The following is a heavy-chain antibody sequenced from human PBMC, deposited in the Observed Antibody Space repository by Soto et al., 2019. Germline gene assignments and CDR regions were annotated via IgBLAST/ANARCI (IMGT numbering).Heavy chain of an antibody. Sequence: GASVKVSCKASGYTFTGYYMHWVRQAPGQGLEWMGWINPNSGGTNYAQKFQGWVTMTRDTSISTAYMELSRLRSDDTAVYYCARDGHLERFGEFAFDIWGQGTMVTVS. CDR3: ARDGHLERFGEFAFDI. CDR1: GYTFTGYY. J-gene: IGHJ3*02. CDR2: INPNSGGT. D-gene: IGHD3-10*01. V-gene: IGHV1-2*04.